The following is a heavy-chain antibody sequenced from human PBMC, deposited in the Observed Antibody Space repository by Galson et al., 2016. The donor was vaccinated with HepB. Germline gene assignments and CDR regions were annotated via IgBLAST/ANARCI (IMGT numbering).Heavy chain of an antibody. CDR1: DHSISRNYY. CDR3: AIGDYLGVPCYDY. Sequence: LSLTCAVSDHSISRNYYWGWVRQPPGKGLEWIGSIYQSGSSYYNPSLRSRVTMSVDTSRNQFSLRLSSVTAADTAVYYCAIGDYLGVPCYDYWGQGTLVTVSS. V-gene: IGHV4-38-2*01. D-gene: IGHD4-17*01. CDR2: IYQSGSS. J-gene: IGHJ4*02.